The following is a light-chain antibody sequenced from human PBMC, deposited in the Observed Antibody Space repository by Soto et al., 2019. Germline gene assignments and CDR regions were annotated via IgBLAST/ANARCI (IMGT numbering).Light chain of an antibody. V-gene: IGKV3-15*01. Sequence: EIVMTQSPATLSVSPGERATLSCWASQGVSSFLAWYQQRPGQAPRLLIYGASTRATGLPARFSGSGSGTEFILTISSLQSEDFAVYYCQQYSDWPLTFGGGTKVEIK. CDR3: QQYSDWPLT. CDR1: QGVSSF. CDR2: GAS. J-gene: IGKJ4*01.